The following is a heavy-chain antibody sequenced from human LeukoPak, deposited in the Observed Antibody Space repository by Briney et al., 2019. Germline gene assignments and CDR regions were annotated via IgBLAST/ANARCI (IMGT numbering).Heavy chain of an antibody. CDR3: AREIVGATLNYFDY. Sequence: SETLSLTCTVSGGSISSDYWSWIRQPPGKGLEWIGYIYYSGSTNYNPSLRSRVTISVDTSKKQFSLKLSSATAADTAVYYCAREIVGATLNYFDYWGQGTLVTV. V-gene: IGHV4-59*08. D-gene: IGHD1-26*01. CDR1: GGSISSDY. CDR2: IYYSGST. J-gene: IGHJ4*02.